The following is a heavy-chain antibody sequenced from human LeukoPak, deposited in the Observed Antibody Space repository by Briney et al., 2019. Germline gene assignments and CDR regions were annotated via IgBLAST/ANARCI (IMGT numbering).Heavy chain of an antibody. J-gene: IGHJ4*02. CDR2: IYYSGTT. Sequence: SETLSLTCTVSGGSISSCYWSRIRQPPGKGLEWIGYIYYSGTTNYNPSLKSRVTISVDTSKNQFSLKLSSVTAAGTAVYYCARGVYIAAAQYGYWGQGTLVTVSS. CDR1: GGSISSCY. D-gene: IGHD6-13*01. V-gene: IGHV4-59*01. CDR3: ARGVYIAAAQYGY.